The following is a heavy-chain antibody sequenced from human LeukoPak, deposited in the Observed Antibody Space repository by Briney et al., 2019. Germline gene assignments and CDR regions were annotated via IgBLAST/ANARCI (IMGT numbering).Heavy chain of an antibody. CDR2: ISGSNGNT. J-gene: IGHJ6*03. Sequence: ASVKVSCKASSYTFTRYGISWVRQAPGQGLEWMGWISGSNGNTNYAQKFQGRVSMTADTSTSTAYMELSSLRSEDTAVYYCAREPGGSGWYIRYYYMDVWGKGTTVTVSS. D-gene: IGHD6-19*01. CDR1: SYTFTRYG. CDR3: AREPGGSGWYIRYYYMDV. V-gene: IGHV1-18*01.